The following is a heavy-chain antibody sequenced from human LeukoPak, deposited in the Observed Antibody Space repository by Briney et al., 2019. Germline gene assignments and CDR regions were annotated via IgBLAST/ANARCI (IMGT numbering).Heavy chain of an antibody. J-gene: IGHJ4*02. D-gene: IGHD3-22*01. V-gene: IGHV5-51*01. Sequence: GESLKISCKGSGYSFTSYWIGWVRQMPGKGLEWMGIIYPADSDTRYSPSFQGQVTISADKSISTAYLQWSSLKASDTAMYYCARQYYGSRGSGLFDYWGQGTLVTVSS. CDR3: ARQYYGSRGSGLFDY. CDR2: IYPADSDT. CDR1: GYSFTSYW.